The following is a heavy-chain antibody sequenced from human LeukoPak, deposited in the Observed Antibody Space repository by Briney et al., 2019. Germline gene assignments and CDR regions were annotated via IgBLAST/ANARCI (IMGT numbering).Heavy chain of an antibody. D-gene: IGHD2-2*01. CDR3: ARLGVGPGCSSTSCYAGQ. J-gene: IGHJ4*02. Sequence: GESLKISCKGSGYSFTSYWIGWVRQMPGKGLEWMGIIYPGDSDTRYSPSFQGQVTISADKSISTAYLQWSSLKASDTAMYYCARLGVGPGCSSTSCYAGQWGQGTLVTVSS. CDR2: IYPGDSDT. CDR1: GYSFTSYW. V-gene: IGHV5-51*01.